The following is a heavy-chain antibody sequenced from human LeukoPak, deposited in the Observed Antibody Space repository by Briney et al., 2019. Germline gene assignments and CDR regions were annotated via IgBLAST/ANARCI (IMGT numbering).Heavy chain of an antibody. CDR3: ARDTSSAAGLTIYYYMDV. CDR1: GFTFSSYD. D-gene: IGHD6-13*01. J-gene: IGHJ6*03. Sequence: GGSLRLSCGASGFTFSSYDMHWVRRAPGKGLEWVAGIRYDGRHTYHADSVKGRFTISRDNSKNTLYLQMNSLRAEDTAVYYCARDTSSAAGLTIYYYMDVWGKGTTVTVSS. V-gene: IGHV3-33*08. CDR2: IRYDGRHT.